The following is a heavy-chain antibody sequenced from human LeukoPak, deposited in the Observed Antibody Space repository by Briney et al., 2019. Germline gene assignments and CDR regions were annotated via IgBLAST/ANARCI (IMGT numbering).Heavy chain of an antibody. CDR1: GFTFNSYA. CDR2: ISGSGGNT. D-gene: IGHD2-15*01. J-gene: IGHJ4*02. Sequence: PGGSLRLSYAASGFTFNSYAMSWVRQAPGKGLEWVSAISGSGGNTYYADSVKGRFTISRDNSKNTLYLQMNSLRAEDTAVYYCAKAPTGYCSGGSCYHFDYWGQGTQVTVSS. V-gene: IGHV3-23*01. CDR3: AKAPTGYCSGGSCYHFDY.